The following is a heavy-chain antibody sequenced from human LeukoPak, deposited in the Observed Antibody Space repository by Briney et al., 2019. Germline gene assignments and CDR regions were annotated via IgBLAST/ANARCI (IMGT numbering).Heavy chain of an antibody. CDR1: GFTFSSYS. J-gene: IGHJ4*02. CDR2: ISTSSIYI. D-gene: IGHD5-12*01. V-gene: IGHV3-21*01. CDR3: ARGQYSGYDFFDY. Sequence: PGGSLRLSCAASGFTFSSYSMNWVRQAPGKGLEWVSSISTSSIYIYYTDSVKGRFTISRDNAKNSLYLQMNSLRAEDTAVYYCARGQYSGYDFFDYWGQGTLVTVSS.